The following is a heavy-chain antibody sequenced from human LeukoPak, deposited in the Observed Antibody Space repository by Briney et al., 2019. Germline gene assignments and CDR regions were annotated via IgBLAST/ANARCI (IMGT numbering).Heavy chain of an antibody. CDR3: ALYSGYESYGLDAFDI. CDR1: GYTFTGYY. D-gene: IGHD5-12*01. V-gene: IGHV1-2*02. J-gene: IGHJ3*02. CDR2: INPNSGGT. Sequence: ASVKVSCKASGYTFTGYYMHWVRQAPGQGLEWMGWINPNSGGTNYAQKFQGRVAMTRDTSISTAYMELSRLRSDDTAVYYCALYSGYESYGLDAFDIWGQGTMVTVSS.